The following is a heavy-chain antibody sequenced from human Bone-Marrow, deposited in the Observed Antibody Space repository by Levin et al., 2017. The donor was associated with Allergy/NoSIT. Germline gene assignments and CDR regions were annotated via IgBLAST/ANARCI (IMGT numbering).Heavy chain of an antibody. CDR1: GFSLSTTDVG. Sequence: SGPTLVKPTQTFTLTCTFSGFSLSTTDVGVGWVRQPPGKALEWLALIYWNDDNRYSPSLQSRLTITKDTSKNQVVLTMTSMDPVDTATYYCARSQGGGNAAYFDYWGQGTLVTVSS. D-gene: IGHD4-23*01. J-gene: IGHJ4*02. CDR3: ARSQGGGNAAYFDY. V-gene: IGHV2-5*01. CDR2: IYWNDDN.